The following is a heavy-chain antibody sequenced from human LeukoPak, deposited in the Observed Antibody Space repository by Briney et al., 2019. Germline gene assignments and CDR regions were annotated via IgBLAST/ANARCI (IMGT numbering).Heavy chain of an antibody. CDR3: AKGDRYSSGFDY. D-gene: IGHD6-19*01. Sequence: GGSLRLSCAASGFTFSSYAMNWVRQAPGKGLEWVSAISGSGGSTYYADSVKGRFTISRDNSKNTLYLQMNSLRAEDTAVYYCAKGDRYSSGFDYWGQGTLVTVSS. J-gene: IGHJ4*02. CDR1: GFTFSSYA. CDR2: ISGSGGST. V-gene: IGHV3-23*01.